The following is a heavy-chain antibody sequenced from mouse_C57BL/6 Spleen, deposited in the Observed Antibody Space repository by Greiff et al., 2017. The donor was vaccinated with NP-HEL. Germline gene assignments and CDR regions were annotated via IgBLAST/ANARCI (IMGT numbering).Heavy chain of an antibody. V-gene: IGHV7-3*01. J-gene: IGHJ2*01. Sequence: EVQRVESGGGLVQPGGSLSLSCAASGFTFTDYYMSWVRQPPGKALEWLGFIRNKANGYTTEYSASVKGRFTISRDNSQSILYLQMNALRAEDSATYYCARSVSYYFDYWGQGTTLTVSS. CDR1: GFTFTDYY. CDR2: IRNKANGYTT. CDR3: ARSVSYYFDY.